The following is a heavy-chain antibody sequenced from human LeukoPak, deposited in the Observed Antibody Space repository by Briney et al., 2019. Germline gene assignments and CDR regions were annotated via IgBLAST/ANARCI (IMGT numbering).Heavy chain of an antibody. CDR1: GFTFSASD. J-gene: IGHJ6*02. D-gene: IGHD1-26*01. CDR2: IGVKTNDYAT. Sequence: QPGGSLRLSCAASGFTFSASDMHWVRQASGKGLEWVGRIGVKTNDYATAYGASVRGRFTISRDDSKNTACLQMNSLGTEDTAIYYCTYYRRDPAGYYYGMDVWGQGTTVTVSS. V-gene: IGHV3-73*01. CDR3: TYYRRDPAGYYYGMDV.